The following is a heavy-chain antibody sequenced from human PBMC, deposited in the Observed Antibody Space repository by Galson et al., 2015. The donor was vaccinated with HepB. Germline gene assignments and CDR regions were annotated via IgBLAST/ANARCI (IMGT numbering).Heavy chain of an antibody. Sequence: SLRLSCAASGFSFSDYYMSWIRQAPGKGLEWLSYISSNTIYTNYADSVKGRFTVSRDNVKNSISLQMNRLSVEDTAIYYCARVEDAAYGDHSHFDSWGQGTLVTVSS. D-gene: IGHD4-17*01. CDR2: ISSNTIYT. V-gene: IGHV3-11*06. CDR3: ARVEDAAYGDHSHFDS. CDR1: GFSFSDYY. J-gene: IGHJ4*02.